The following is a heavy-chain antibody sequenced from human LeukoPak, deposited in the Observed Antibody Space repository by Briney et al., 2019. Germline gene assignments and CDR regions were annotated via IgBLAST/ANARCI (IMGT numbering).Heavy chain of an antibody. V-gene: IGHV1-46*01. Sequence: ASVKVSCKASGYTFTSYYMHWVRQAPGQGLEWMGIINPSGGTTSYAQKFQGRVTMTRDTSTSTVYMDLSSLRSEDTAVYYCARVEGPRIFDYWGQGTLVTVSS. D-gene: IGHD1-14*01. CDR3: ARVEGPRIFDY. CDR1: GYTFTSYY. CDR2: INPSGGTT. J-gene: IGHJ4*02.